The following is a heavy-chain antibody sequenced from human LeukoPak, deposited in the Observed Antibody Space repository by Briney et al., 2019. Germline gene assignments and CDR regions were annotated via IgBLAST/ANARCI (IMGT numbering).Heavy chain of an antibody. CDR2: ISSSGDAT. V-gene: IGHV3-23*01. CDR3: DKEDKRWLRVRGFDS. D-gene: IGHD5-24*01. Sequence: GGSLRLSCAASGFAFSDYGMSWVRQAPGKGLEWVSAISSSGDATYNADSVKGRFTISRDDPKNTLYLEMKSLRAEDTALYYCDKEDKRWLRVRGFDSWGQGTLVTVSS. J-gene: IGHJ4*02. CDR1: GFAFSDYG.